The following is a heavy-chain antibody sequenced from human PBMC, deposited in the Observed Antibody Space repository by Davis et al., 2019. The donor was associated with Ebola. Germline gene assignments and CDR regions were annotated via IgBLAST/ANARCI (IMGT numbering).Heavy chain of an antibody. CDR2: IYYSGST. V-gene: IGHV4-59*08. CDR1: GGSISSYY. D-gene: IGHD4-17*01. Sequence: SETLSLTCTVSGGSISSYYWSWIRQPPGKGLEWIGYIYYSGSTNYNPSLKSRVTISVDTSKNQFSLKLSSMTAADTAVYYCARLESAVTTAFDYWGQGTLVTVSS. CDR3: ARLESAVTTAFDY. J-gene: IGHJ4*02.